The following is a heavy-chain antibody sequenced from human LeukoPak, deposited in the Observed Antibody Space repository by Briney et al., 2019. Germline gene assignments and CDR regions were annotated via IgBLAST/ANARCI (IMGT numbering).Heavy chain of an antibody. CDR2: IKYDGSEK. D-gene: IGHD6-13*01. V-gene: IGHV3-7*01. CDR3: ARDITPAGLFFDY. J-gene: IGHJ4*02. Sequence: GGSLRLSCAASGFTLSSYWMSWVRQAPGKGLEWVANIKYDGSEKDYVDSVKGRFTISRDNAKNSLYLQMNSLRAEDTAVYYCARDITPAGLFFDYWGQGTLVTVSS. CDR1: GFTLSSYW.